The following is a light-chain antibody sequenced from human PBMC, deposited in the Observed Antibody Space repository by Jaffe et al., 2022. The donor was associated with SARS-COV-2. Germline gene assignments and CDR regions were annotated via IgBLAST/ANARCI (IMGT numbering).Light chain of an antibody. J-gene: IGLJ1*01. Sequence: QSALTQPASVSGSPGQSITLSCTGTSSDVGGFNHVSWFQQHPGKAPQLIIYDVTNRPSGVSNRFSGSKSGNTASLTISGLQAEDEADYYCSSYTSSTTLVFGTGTEVTVL. CDR3: SSYTSSTTLV. V-gene: IGLV2-14*01. CDR1: SSDVGGFNH. CDR2: DVT.